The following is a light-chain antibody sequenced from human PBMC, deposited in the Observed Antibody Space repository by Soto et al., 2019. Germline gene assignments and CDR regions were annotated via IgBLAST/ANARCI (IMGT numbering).Light chain of an antibody. J-gene: IGLJ2*01. Sequence: QSVLTQPASGSGSPGQSITISCTGTSSDLSGYNYVSWYQQLPGKAPQLIIYDVSNRPSGVSHRFSGSKSGNTASLTISGRQAEDEAEYYCSSYTSSSTLRLFGGGTQLTVL. V-gene: IGLV2-14*03. CDR3: SSYTSSSTLRL. CDR2: DVS. CDR1: SSDLSGYNY.